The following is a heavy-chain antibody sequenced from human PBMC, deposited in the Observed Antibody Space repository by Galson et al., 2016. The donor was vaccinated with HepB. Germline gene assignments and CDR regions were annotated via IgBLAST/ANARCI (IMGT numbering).Heavy chain of an antibody. CDR1: GFTFGSYG. CDR3: AKGRISYGDQVSLDY. J-gene: IGHJ4*02. CDR2: ISYDGRHK. D-gene: IGHD5/OR15-5a*01. V-gene: IGHV3-30*18. Sequence: SLRLSCAASGFTFGSYGMHWVRQAPGKGLEWVAVISYDGRHKYYASYVKGQFTISRDNSDNTTFLQMNSLKTEDTAVYYCAKGRISYGDQVSLDYWGQGTLVTVSS.